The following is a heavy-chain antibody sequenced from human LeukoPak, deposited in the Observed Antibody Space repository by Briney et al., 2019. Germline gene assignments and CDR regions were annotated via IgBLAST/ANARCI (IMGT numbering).Heavy chain of an antibody. V-gene: IGHV3-48*03. CDR3: VRGGFCSSSICYSFNAFDV. D-gene: IGHD2-2*01. CDR2: ISNGGDNI. CDR1: GFTFNSHE. Sequence: GGSLRLSCRASGFTFNSHEMNWVRQAPGKGLEWLSYISNGGDNIYYADPMKGRFTISRDNAKNSLFLQMYSLRAEDTAVYYCVRGGFCSSSICYSFNAFDVWGQGTTVTVSP. J-gene: IGHJ3*01.